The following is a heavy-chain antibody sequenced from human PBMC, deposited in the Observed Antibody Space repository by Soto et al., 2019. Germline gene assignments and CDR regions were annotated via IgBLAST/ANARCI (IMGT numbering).Heavy chain of an antibody. D-gene: IGHD3-22*01. V-gene: IGHV3-7*01. CDR1: GFTFSTYW. CDR3: ARGWGYFDSSGFPYLYAMDV. CDR2: IKEDGSEK. J-gene: IGHJ6*02. Sequence: PGGSLRLSCAAPGFTFSTYWMSWVRQAPGKGLEWVANIKEDGSEKYYVDSVEGRFTISRDNAKNSLYLQMTSLRAEDTALYYCARGWGYFDSSGFPYLYAMDVWGQGTTVTVSS.